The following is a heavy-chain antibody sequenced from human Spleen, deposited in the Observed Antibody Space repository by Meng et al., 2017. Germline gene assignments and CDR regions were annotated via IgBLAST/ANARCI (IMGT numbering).Heavy chain of an antibody. J-gene: IGHJ5*02. CDR1: GYSFTRHW. D-gene: IGHD3-3*01. CDR2: INPHDGYT. CDR3: ARDGYDFYTWFDP. Sequence: QVQLVQSGAEVKKPGASVKVSCKTSGYSFTRHWMHWVRQAPGQGLEWMAIINPHDGYTSYAQKFQGRVTLTRDTSTSTVYMELRSLRSDDTAVYYCARDGYDFYTWFDPWGQGTLVTVSS. V-gene: IGHV1-46*01.